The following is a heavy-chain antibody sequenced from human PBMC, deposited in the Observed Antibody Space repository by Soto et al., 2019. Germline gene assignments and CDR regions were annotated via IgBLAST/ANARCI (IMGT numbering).Heavy chain of an antibody. CDR1: GGTFNSYA. D-gene: IGHD3-3*01. Sequence: ASVKVSCKASGGTFNSYAISWVRQDTGQGLEWMGGIIPIFGTANYAQKFQGRVTITADESTSTAYMELSSLRSEDTAVYYCARAADYDFWSGPPLAQYYYYGMGVWGQGTTVTVSS. CDR2: IIPIFGTA. V-gene: IGHV1-69*13. CDR3: ARAADYDFWSGPPLAQYYYYGMGV. J-gene: IGHJ6*02.